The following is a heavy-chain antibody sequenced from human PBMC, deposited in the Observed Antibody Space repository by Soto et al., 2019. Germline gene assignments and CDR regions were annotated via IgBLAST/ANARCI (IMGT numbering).Heavy chain of an antibody. CDR3: ARDHRRDIVVVPAAIPGFDL. CDR2: ISAYNGNT. J-gene: IGHJ5*02. CDR1: GYTFTSYG. Sequence: QVQLVQSGAEVKKPGASVKVSCKASGYTFTSYGISWVRQAPGQGLEWMGWISAYNGNTNYAQKLQGRVTMTTDTTTSTAYMELRSVRSDDTAVYYCARDHRRDIVVVPAAIPGFDLWGQGTLVTVSS. V-gene: IGHV1-18*04. D-gene: IGHD2-2*02.